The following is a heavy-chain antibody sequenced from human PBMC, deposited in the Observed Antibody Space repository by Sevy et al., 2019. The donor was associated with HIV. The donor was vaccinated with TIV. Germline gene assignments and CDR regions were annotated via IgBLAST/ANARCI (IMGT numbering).Heavy chain of an antibody. CDR3: AKALGYCSSTSCHYYYYYGMDV. J-gene: IGHJ6*02. Sequence: GVSLRLSCAASGFTFSSYAMSWVRQAPGKGLEWVSAISGSGGSTYYADSVKGRFTISRDNSKNTLYLQMNSLRAEDTAVYYCAKALGYCSSTSCHYYYYYGMDVWGQGTTVTVSS. CDR2: ISGSGGST. V-gene: IGHV3-23*01. D-gene: IGHD2-2*01. CDR1: GFTFSSYA.